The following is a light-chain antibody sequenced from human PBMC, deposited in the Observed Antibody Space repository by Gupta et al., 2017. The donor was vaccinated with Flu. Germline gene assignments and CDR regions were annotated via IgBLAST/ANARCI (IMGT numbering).Light chain of an antibody. Sequence: GDRVTITCRASQRISTYFNWYQQKPGEAPKVLIYAASSLQSGVPSRFSGSGSGTDFTLTISSLQPEDSATYYCQQSHGFPYTFGQGTKLEIK. V-gene: IGKV1-39*01. CDR3: QQSHGFPYT. CDR1: QRISTY. CDR2: AAS. J-gene: IGKJ2*01.